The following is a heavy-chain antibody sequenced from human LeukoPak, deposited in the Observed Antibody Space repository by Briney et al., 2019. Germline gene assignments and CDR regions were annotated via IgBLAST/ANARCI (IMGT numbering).Heavy chain of an antibody. CDR3: ARDGGAAAGY. CDR1: GFTFRRYW. Sequence: GGSLRLSCAASGFTFRRYWMSWVRQAPGKGLEWVGNINEDESKEYYMDSVKGRFTISRDNAKNSLYLQMNSLRAEDTAVYYCARDGGAAAGYWGQGTLVTVSS. CDR2: INEDESKE. D-gene: IGHD6-13*01. V-gene: IGHV3-7*01. J-gene: IGHJ4*02.